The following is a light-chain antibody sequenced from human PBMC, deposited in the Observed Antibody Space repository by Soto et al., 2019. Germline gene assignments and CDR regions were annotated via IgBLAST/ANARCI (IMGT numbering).Light chain of an antibody. CDR2: LGS. V-gene: IGKV2-28*01. CDR1: QSLLHSNGYNY. CDR3: MQALQTPFT. Sequence: EIVMPQYPLSLPVTPGEPASISCRSSQSLLHSNGYNYLDWYLQKPGQSTQLLISLGSNRASWVPDTFSGTRSGPEVTLKISRVEAEDVGVYYCMQALQTPFTFGPGTKVDIK. J-gene: IGKJ3*01.